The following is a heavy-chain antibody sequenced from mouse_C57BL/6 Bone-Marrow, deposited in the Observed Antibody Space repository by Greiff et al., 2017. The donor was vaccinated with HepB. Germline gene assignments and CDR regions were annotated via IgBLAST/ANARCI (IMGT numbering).Heavy chain of an antibody. J-gene: IGHJ1*03. CDR1: GYSITSGYY. CDR2: ISYDGSN. Sequence: VQLKESGPGLVKPSQSLSLTCSVTGYSITSGYYWNWIRQFPGNKLEWMGYISYDGSNNYNPSLKNRISITRDTSKNQFFLKLNSVTTEDTATYYCAREGPIYYYGSSYDWYFDVWGTGTTVTVSS. CDR3: AREGPIYYYGSSYDWYFDV. V-gene: IGHV3-6*01. D-gene: IGHD1-1*01.